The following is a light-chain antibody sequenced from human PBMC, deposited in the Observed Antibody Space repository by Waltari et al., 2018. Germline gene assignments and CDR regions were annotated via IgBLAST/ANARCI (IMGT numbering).Light chain of an antibody. Sequence: SYELTQPPSVPVSPGQTASTTCSGDKLGDTYAYWYQQKPGQSPVLVIYQDSKRPSGIPERFSGSNSGNTATLTISGTQAMDEADYYCQAWDSSTYVVFGGGTKLTVL. V-gene: IGLV3-1*01. J-gene: IGLJ2*01. CDR1: KLGDTY. CDR2: QDS. CDR3: QAWDSSTYVV.